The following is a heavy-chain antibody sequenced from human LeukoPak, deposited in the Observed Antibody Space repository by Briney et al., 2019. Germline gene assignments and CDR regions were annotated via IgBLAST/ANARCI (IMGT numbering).Heavy chain of an antibody. V-gene: IGHV3-66*01. D-gene: IGHD3-22*01. CDR3: AREYYYGTSGPYYFDY. CDR1: GFTVSSNY. CDR2: IYSGGST. J-gene: IGHJ4*02. Sequence: SGGSLRLSCAASGFTVSSNYMSWVRQAPGKGLEWASVIYSGGSTYYADSVKGRFTISRDKSRNTLYLQMNSLRAEDTAVYYCAREYYYGTSGPYYFDYWGQGSLVTVSS.